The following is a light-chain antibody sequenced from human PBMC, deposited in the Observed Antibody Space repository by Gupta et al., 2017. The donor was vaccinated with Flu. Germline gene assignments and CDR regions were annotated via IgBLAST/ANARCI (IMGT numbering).Light chain of an antibody. CDR3: RQYKSYPMT. CDR2: GAS. Sequence: IKMTQSPSSLSASVGDRVIITCRASQSISNSLGWYQQKPEKAPKSLIYGASSLQNGVPSRFSGSGSGTDFTLTISSLQPEDVGTYYCRQYKSYPMTFGQGTRLEIK. J-gene: IGKJ5*01. V-gene: IGKV1D-16*01. CDR1: QSISNS.